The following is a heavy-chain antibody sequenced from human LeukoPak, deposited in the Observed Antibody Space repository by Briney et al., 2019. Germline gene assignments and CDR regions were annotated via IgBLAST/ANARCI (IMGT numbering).Heavy chain of an antibody. D-gene: IGHD2-2*01. CDR2: INPSSGAT. V-gene: IGHV1-2*02. CDR3: ARDVGEYCSSTNCYASHY. Sequence: ASVKVSCKASVYTFTGYYMHWVRQAPGQGLEWMGWINPSSGATKYAEKFQGRVTMTRDTPISTAYMELSSLRSDDTAVYYCARDVGEYCSSTNCYASHYWGQGTLVTVSS. J-gene: IGHJ4*02. CDR1: VYTFTGYY.